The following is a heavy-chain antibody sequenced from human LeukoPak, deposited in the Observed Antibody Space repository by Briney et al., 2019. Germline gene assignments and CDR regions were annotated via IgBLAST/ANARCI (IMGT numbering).Heavy chain of an antibody. CDR1: GYTFTSYA. Sequence: GASVKVSCKASGYTFTSYAMNWVRQAPGQGLEWMGWINTNTGNPTYAQGFTGRFVFSLDTSVSTAYLQISSLKAEDTAVYYCAREGIAVAGTENWFDPWGQGTLVTVSS. CDR3: AREGIAVAGTENWFDP. J-gene: IGHJ5*02. CDR2: INTNTGNP. D-gene: IGHD6-19*01. V-gene: IGHV7-4-1*02.